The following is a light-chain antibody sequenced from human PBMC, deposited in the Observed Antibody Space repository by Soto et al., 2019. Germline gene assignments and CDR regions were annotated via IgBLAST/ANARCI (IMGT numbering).Light chain of an antibody. V-gene: IGKV1-39*01. CDR2: AAS. J-gene: IGKJ1*01. CDR1: QSISTY. CDR3: QQTYSTRPWT. Sequence: DIQMTQSPSSLSASVGDRVTITCRASQSISTYLNWYQQKPGKAPKLLIYAASGLQSGVPSRFSGSGSGTDFTLTISSLQPEDFATYYCQQTYSTRPWTFGQGTKMESK.